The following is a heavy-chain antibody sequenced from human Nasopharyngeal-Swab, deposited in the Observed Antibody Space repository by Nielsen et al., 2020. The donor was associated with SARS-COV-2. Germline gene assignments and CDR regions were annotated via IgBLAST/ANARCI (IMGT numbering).Heavy chain of an antibody. CDR2: ISSSSSTI. CDR3: ASGGGIGCSGGSCYSSLWYYYYMDV. V-gene: IGHV3-48*04. D-gene: IGHD2-15*01. Sequence: VRQAPGKGLEWVSYISSSSSTIYYADSVKGRFTISRDNAKNSLYLQMNSLRAEDTAVYYCASGGGIGCSGGSCYSSLWYYYYMDVWGKGTTVTVSS. J-gene: IGHJ6*03.